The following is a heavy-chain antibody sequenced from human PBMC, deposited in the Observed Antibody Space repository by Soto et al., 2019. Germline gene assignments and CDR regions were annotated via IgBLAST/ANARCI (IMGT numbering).Heavy chain of an antibody. CDR3: ARAKPPFDYGDSYYYGMDV. CDR1: GGTFSSYT. D-gene: IGHD4-17*01. Sequence: GASVKVSCKASGGTFSSYTISWVRQAPGQGLEWMGRIIPILGIANYAQKFQGRVTITADKSTSTAYMELSSLRSEDTAVYYCARAKPPFDYGDSYYYGMDVWGQGTTVTVSS. V-gene: IGHV1-69*02. CDR2: IIPILGIA. J-gene: IGHJ6*02.